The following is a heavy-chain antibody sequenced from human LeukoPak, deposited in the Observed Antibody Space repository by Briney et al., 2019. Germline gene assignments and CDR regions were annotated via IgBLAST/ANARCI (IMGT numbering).Heavy chain of an antibody. V-gene: IGHV4-31*03. J-gene: IGHJ3*01. CDR3: ATRFGGWADAFDV. D-gene: IGHD3-16*01. Sequence: PSETLSLTCTVSGASISSGYWSWIRQHPGKGLEWIGFIYHSGPVYYNPSLKSRLSISLGTSENQFSLMLTSVTAADTAVYYCATRFGGWADAFDVWGQGAMVTVSS. CDR1: GASISSGY. CDR2: IYHSGPV.